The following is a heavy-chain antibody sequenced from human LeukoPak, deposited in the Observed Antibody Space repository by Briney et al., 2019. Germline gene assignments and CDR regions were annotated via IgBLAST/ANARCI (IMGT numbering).Heavy chain of an antibody. CDR1: GFTFSSYS. J-gene: IGHJ3*02. D-gene: IGHD1-1*01. Sequence: GGSLRLSCAASGFTFSSYSMNWVRQAPGKGLEWVSSISSSSSYIYYADSVKGRFTISRDNAKNSLYLQMSSLRADDTAVYYCARDGGLGTGTTDAFDIWGQGTMVTVSS. CDR2: ISSSSSYI. V-gene: IGHV3-21*01. CDR3: ARDGGLGTGTTDAFDI.